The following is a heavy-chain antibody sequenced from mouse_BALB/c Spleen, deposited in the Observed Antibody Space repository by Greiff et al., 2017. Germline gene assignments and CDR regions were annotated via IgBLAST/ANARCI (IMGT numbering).Heavy chain of an antibody. CDR2: INPDSSTI. CDR1: GFDFSRYW. J-gene: IGHJ3*01. D-gene: IGHD4-1*01. CDR3: ARQLTLGRGGFAY. V-gene: IGHV4-1*02. Sequence: EVKLVESGGGLVQPGGSLKLSCAASGFDFSRYWMSWVRQAPGKGLEWIGEINPDSSTINYTPSLKDKFIISRDNAKNTLYLQMSKVRSEDTALYYCARQLTLGRGGFAYWGQGTLVTVSA.